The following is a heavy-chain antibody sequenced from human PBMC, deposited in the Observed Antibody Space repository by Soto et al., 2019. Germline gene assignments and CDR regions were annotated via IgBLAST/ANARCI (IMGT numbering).Heavy chain of an antibody. J-gene: IGHJ3*02. D-gene: IGHD3-3*01. CDR3: ARVKDDFWSGYSPSDAFDI. CDR1: GFTFSSYE. V-gene: IGHV3-48*03. CDR2: ITSSGTTI. Sequence: GGSLRLSCAASGFTFSSYEMNWVRQAPGKGLEWVSYITSSGTTIYYADSVKGRFTISRDNANNSLYLQMNSLRAEDTAVYYCARVKDDFWSGYSPSDAFDIWGQGTMVTVSS.